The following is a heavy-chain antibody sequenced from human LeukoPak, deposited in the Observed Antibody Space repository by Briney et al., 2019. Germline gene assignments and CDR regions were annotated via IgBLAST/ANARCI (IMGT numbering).Heavy chain of an antibody. V-gene: IGHV5-51*01. CDR2: LYPGDSDA. Sequence: GESLKISCKGSGYSFTSYWIGWVRQMPGKGLEWMGILYPGDSDARYSPSFQGQVTISADKSISTAYLQWSSLKASDTAMYYCASSSAYDYVWGSSAIDYWGQGTLVTVSS. J-gene: IGHJ4*02. D-gene: IGHD3-16*01. CDR3: ASSSAYDYVWGSSAIDY. CDR1: GYSFTSYW.